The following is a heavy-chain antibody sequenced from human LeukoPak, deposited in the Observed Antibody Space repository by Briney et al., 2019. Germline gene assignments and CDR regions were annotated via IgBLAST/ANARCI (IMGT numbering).Heavy chain of an antibody. V-gene: IGHV4-59*01. D-gene: IGHD4-11*01. Sequence: SETLSLTCTVSGGSISSYYWNWIRQPPGRGLEWIGYIYYSGSTNYNPSLKSRVTISVDTSKKQFSLKLSSVTAADTAIYYCAKGRYSSSWAPFDPWGQGTLVTVSS. CDR1: GGSISSYY. J-gene: IGHJ5*02. CDR3: AKGRYSSSWAPFDP. CDR2: IYYSGST.